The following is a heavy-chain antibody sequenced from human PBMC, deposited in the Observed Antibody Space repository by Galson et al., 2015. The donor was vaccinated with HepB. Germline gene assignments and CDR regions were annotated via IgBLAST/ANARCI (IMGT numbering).Heavy chain of an antibody. V-gene: IGHV1-2*02. Sequence: SVKVSCKASGYTFTGYYMHWVRQAPGQGLEWMGWINPNSGGTNYAQKFQGRVTMTRDTSISTAYMELSRLRSDDTAVYYCARVGGYCSSTSCRDAFDIWGQGTMVTVSS. J-gene: IGHJ3*02. CDR3: ARVGGYCSSTSCRDAFDI. D-gene: IGHD2-2*01. CDR2: INPNSGGT. CDR1: GYTFTGYY.